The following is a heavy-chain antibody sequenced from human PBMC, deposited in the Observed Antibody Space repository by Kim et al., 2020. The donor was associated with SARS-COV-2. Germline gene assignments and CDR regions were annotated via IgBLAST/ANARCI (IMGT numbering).Heavy chain of an antibody. CDR2: IYSGGST. CDR3: ASRSYYDMGYYYYMDV. Sequence: GGSLRLSCAASGFTVSSNYMSWVRQAPGKGLEWVSVIYSGGSTYYADSVKGRFTISRDNSKNTLYLQMNSLRAEDTAVYYCASRSYYDMGYYYYMDVWGKGTTVTVSS. CDR1: GFTVSSNY. D-gene: IGHD3-9*01. J-gene: IGHJ6*03. V-gene: IGHV3-66*01.